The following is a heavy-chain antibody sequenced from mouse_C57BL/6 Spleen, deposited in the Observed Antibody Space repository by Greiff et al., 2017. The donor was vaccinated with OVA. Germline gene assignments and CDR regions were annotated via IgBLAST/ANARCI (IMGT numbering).Heavy chain of an antibody. J-gene: IGHJ4*01. V-gene: IGHV3-6*01. CDR3: ARDVEYYGSSYEDDAMDY. CDR2: ISYDGSN. CDR1: GYSITSGCY. Sequence: EVKLMESGPGLVKPSQSLSLTCSVTGYSITSGCYWYLIRQFPGNILEWMGYISYDGSNNYNPSLKNRISITRDTSKNQFFLKLKSVTTEDTATYYGARDVEYYGSSYEDDAMDYWGQGTSVTVSS. D-gene: IGHD1-1*01.